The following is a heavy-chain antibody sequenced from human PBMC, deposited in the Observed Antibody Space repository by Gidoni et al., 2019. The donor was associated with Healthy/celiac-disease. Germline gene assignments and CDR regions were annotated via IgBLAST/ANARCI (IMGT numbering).Heavy chain of an antibody. V-gene: IGHV1-69*01. J-gene: IGHJ4*02. CDR1: GGTFSSYA. Sequence: VQLVQSGAEVKKPGSSVKVSCKASGGTFSSYAISWVRQAPGQGLGWMGGIIPIFGTANSAQKFQGRVTITADESTSTAYMELSSLRSEDTAVYYCARATYCGGDCYSFSWDYWGQGTLVTVSS. CDR3: ARATYCGGDCYSFSWDY. D-gene: IGHD2-21*02. CDR2: IIPIFGTA.